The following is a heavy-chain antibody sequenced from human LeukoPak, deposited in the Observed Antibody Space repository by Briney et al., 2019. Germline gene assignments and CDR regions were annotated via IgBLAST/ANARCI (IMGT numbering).Heavy chain of an antibody. V-gene: IGHV1-69*01. CDR1: GGTFSSYA. CDR2: IIPIFGTA. Sequence: GSSVKVSCKASGGTFSSYAISWVRQAPGQGLEWMGGIIPIFGTANYAQKFQGRVTITADESTSTAYMGLSSLRSEDTAVYYCARDRGVDIVATYYYYYMDVWGKGTTVTISS. D-gene: IGHD5-12*01. CDR3: ARDRGVDIVATYYYYYMDV. J-gene: IGHJ6*03.